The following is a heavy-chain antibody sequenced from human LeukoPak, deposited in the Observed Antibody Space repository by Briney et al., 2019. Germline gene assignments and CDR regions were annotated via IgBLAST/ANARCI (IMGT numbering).Heavy chain of an antibody. CDR2: ISYDGSNK. CDR1: GFTFSSYG. D-gene: IGHD1-1*01. V-gene: IGHV3-30*03. Sequence: GGSLRLSCAASGFTFSSYGMHWVRQALGKGLEWVAVISYDGSNKYYADSVKGRFTISRDNSKNSLYLQMNSLRAEDTAVYYCARKVRGMDVWGQGTTVTVSS. CDR3: ARKVRGMDV. J-gene: IGHJ6*02.